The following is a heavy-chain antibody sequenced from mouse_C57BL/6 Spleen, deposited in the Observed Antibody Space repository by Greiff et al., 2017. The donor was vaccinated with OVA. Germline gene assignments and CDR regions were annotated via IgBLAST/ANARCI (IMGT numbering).Heavy chain of an antibody. Sequence: VQLQQSGPVLVKPGASVKMSCKASGYTFTDYYMNWVKQSHGKSLEWIGVINPYNGGTSYNQKFKGKATLTVDKSSSTAYMELNSLTSEDSAVYDCARAPMTTEGYCDVWGTGTTVTVSS. D-gene: IGHD1-1*01. CDR1: GYTFTDYY. V-gene: IGHV1-19*01. J-gene: IGHJ1*03. CDR3: ARAPMTTEGYCDV. CDR2: INPYNGGT.